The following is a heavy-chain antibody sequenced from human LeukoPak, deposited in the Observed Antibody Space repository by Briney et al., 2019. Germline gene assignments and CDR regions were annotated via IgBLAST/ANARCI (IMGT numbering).Heavy chain of an antibody. D-gene: IGHD5-18*01. V-gene: IGHV3-21*04. Sequence: PGGSLRLSCAASGFTFSSYSMNWVRQAPGKGLEWVSSISSSSSYIYYADSVKGRFTISRDNAKNSLYLQMNSLRAEDTAVYYCAKDLNSYGPGGAFDIWGQGTMVTVSS. CDR3: AKDLNSYGPGGAFDI. J-gene: IGHJ3*02. CDR1: GFTFSSYS. CDR2: ISSSSSYI.